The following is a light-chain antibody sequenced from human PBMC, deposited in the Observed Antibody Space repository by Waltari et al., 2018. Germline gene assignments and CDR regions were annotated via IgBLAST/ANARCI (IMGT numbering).Light chain of an antibody. CDR2: RNN. J-gene: IGLJ3*02. Sequence: QSVLTQPPSASGTPGQRVTISCSGSSSNIGSNYVYWYKQLPGTAPKLLIYRNNQRPPGVPDRFSGSKSGTSASLAISGLRSEDEADYYCAAWDDSLSGPVFGGGTKLTVL. V-gene: IGLV1-47*01. CDR1: SSNIGSNY. CDR3: AAWDDSLSGPV.